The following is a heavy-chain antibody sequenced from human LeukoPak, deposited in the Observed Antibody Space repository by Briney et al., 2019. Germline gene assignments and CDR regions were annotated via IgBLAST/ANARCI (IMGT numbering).Heavy chain of an antibody. CDR2: ISYDGSNK. CDR3: ARDPGIAVAMSYFDY. J-gene: IGHJ4*02. V-gene: IGHV3-30*04. CDR1: GFTFSSYA. D-gene: IGHD6-19*01. Sequence: GSLRLSCAASGFTFSSYAMHWVRQAPGKGPEWVAVISYDGSNKYYADSVKGRFTISRDNSKNTLYLQMNSLRAEDTAVYYCARDPGIAVAMSYFDYWGQGTLVTVSS.